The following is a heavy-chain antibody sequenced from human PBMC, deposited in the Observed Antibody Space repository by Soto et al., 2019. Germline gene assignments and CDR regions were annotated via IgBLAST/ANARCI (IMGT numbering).Heavy chain of an antibody. CDR1: GDSIGTYN. CDR3: VRQGIGALHGLVDV. J-gene: IGHJ6*02. CDR2: IYSNGGT. V-gene: IGHV4-59*08. D-gene: IGHD1-26*01. Sequence: QVQLQASGPGLVKPSDTLSLTCTVSGDSIGTYNWGWIRQPPGKRLEWIGYIYSNGGTSYNPALKSRVTISAATSTKQFSLRLSSVTAADTAVYYFVRQGIGALHGLVDVWGQGTTVPVSS.